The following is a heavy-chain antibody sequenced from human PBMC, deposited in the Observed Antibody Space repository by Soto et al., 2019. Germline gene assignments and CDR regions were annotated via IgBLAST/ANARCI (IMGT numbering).Heavy chain of an antibody. D-gene: IGHD6-19*01. Sequence: QVQLQESGPGLVKPSETLSLTCTVSGGSVSSGSYYWSWIRQPPGKGLEWIAYIYYSGSTNYNPPPKSRVTISLDTSTNHFSLKLSSVTAADTAVYYCARGIEGWYQGRYYYGMDVWGQGTTVTVSS. CDR3: ARGIEGWYQGRYYYGMDV. V-gene: IGHV4-61*03. J-gene: IGHJ6*02. CDR1: GGSVSSGSYY. CDR2: IYYSGST.